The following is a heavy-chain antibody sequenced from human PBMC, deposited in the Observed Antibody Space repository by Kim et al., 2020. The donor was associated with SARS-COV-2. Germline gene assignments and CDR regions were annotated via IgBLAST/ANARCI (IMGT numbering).Heavy chain of an antibody. Sequence: SVKVSCKASGGTFSSYAISWVRQAPGQGLEWMGGIIPIFGTANYAQKFQGRVTITADESTSTAYMEPSSLRSEDTAVYYCAREYYDILTGYYRHKNYYYYGMDVWGQGTTVTVSS. CDR1: GGTFSSYA. CDR3: AREYYDILTGYYRHKNYYYYGMDV. J-gene: IGHJ6*02. CDR2: IIPIFGTA. D-gene: IGHD3-9*01. V-gene: IGHV1-69*13.